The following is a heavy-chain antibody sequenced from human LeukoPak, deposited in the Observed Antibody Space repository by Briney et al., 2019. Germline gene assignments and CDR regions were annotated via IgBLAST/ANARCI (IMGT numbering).Heavy chain of an antibody. CDR1: GDSISTSSYY. CDR2: IYYSGST. J-gene: IGHJ3*02. CDR3: ARKRITGTSYDAFDI. Sequence: SETLSPTCTVSGDSISTSSYYWDWIRQPPGKGLEWIGSIYYSGSTYYNPSLKSRVTISIDTSKNQFSLKLSSVTAADTAVYYCARKRITGTSYDAFDIWGQGTLVTVSS. V-gene: IGHV4-39*07. D-gene: IGHD1-20*01.